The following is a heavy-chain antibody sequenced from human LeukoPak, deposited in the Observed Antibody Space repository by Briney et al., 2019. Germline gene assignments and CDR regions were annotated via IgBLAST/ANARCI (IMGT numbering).Heavy chain of an antibody. CDR3: AKSGTGTTGYYFHGMDV. J-gene: IGHJ6*02. CDR2: ISSSSSTI. CDR1: GFTFSSYS. D-gene: IGHD1-1*01. Sequence: PGGSLRLSCAASGFTFSSYSMNWVRQAPGKGLEWVSYISSSSSTIYYADSVKGRFTISRDNSKITLYLQMNSLRAEDTAVYSCAKSGTGTTGYYFHGMDVWGQGATVTVSS. V-gene: IGHV3-48*01.